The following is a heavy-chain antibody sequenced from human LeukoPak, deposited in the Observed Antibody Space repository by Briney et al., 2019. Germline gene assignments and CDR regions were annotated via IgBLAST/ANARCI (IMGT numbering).Heavy chain of an antibody. CDR2: ISSSSSTI. CDR3: ARDSSGWYYFDF. J-gene: IGHJ4*02. D-gene: IGHD6-19*01. Sequence: GGSLRLSCAASGFTFSSYWMNWVRQAPGKGLEWVSYISSSSSTIYYADSVKGRFTISRDNAESSLYLQMNNLRDEDTAVYYCARDSSGWYYFDFWGQGTLVTVSS. V-gene: IGHV3-48*02. CDR1: GFTFSSYW.